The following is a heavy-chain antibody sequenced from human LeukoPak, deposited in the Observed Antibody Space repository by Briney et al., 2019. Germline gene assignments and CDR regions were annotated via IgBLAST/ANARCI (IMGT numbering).Heavy chain of an antibody. CDR1: AYSISSNNW. CDR3: TRKTGGSSDFY. J-gene: IGHJ4*02. Sequence: SETLSLTCAVSAYSISSNNWWGWIRQPPGKGLEWIGYIFHSGSTYYNPSLKSRVTMSVDTSKSQFSLRLSSVTAVDTAVYYCTRKTGGSSDFYWGQGTLVTVSS. D-gene: IGHD6-19*01. V-gene: IGHV4-28*01. CDR2: IFHSGST.